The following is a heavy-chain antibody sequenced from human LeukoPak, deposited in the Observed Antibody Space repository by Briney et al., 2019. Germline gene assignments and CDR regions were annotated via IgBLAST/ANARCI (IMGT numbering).Heavy chain of an antibody. CDR2: INPSGGST. V-gene: IGHV1-46*01. CDR3: ARDSGSYTRFDY. D-gene: IGHD3-10*01. J-gene: IGHJ4*02. Sequence: ASVTVSCKASGYTFTIYYMHWVRQAPGQGLEWMGIINPSGGSTSYAQKFQGRVTMTRDTSTSTVYMELSSLRSEDTAVYYCARDSGSYTRFDYWGQGTLVTVSS. CDR1: GYTFTIYY.